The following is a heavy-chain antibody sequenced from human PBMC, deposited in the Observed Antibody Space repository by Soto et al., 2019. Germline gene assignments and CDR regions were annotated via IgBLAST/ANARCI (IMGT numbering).Heavy chain of an antibody. CDR3: ARPYSTSARGTFDI. J-gene: IGHJ3*02. CDR2: IYSSGST. V-gene: IGHV4-39*01. CDR1: GGSISSSNYY. Sequence: QLQLQESGPGLVKPSETLSLSCTVSGGSISSSNYYWGWIRQPPGKGLEWIGSIYSSGSTSSNPSLKSRVTISVDTSKNQFSLKLSSVTAADTAVYYCARPYSTSARGTFDIWGQGTMVIVSS. D-gene: IGHD6-6*01.